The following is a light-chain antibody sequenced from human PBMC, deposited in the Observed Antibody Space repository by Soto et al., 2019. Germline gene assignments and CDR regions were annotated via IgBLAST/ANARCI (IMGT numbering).Light chain of an antibody. CDR3: SAYTKSIALYV. Sequence: QSVLTQPASVSGSPGQSITISCTEASSDVAEYKYVSWYQQHPGRAPKLIIYDVSNRPSGVSNRFSGSKSGSTASLTISGLQAEEEADYPCSAYTKSIALYVFGAGTKVTVL. CDR1: SSDVAEYKY. J-gene: IGLJ1*01. CDR2: DVS. V-gene: IGLV2-14*03.